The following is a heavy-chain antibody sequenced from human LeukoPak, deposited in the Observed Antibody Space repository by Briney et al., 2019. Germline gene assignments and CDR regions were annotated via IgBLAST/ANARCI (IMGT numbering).Heavy chain of an antibody. D-gene: IGHD3-10*01. CDR2: IYYSGST. CDR1: GGSVSSGSYY. J-gene: IGHJ6*04. V-gene: IGHV4-61*01. CDR3: ASNRAVYGSGSYYPIKYGMDV. Sequence: SETLSLTCTVSGGSVSSGSYYWSWIRQPQGKGLEWIGYIYYSGSTNYNPSLKSRVTISVDTSKNQFSLKLSSVTAADTAVYYCASNRAVYGSGSYYPIKYGMDVWGKGTTVTVSS.